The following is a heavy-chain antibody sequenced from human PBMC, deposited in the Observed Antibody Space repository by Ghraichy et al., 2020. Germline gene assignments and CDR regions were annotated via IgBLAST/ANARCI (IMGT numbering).Heavy chain of an antibody. CDR2: IIPILGIA. J-gene: IGHJ6*02. CDR3: AKNQPHSSSSVSYYYGMDV. V-gene: IGHV1-69*02. D-gene: IGHD6-6*01. CDR1: GGTFSSYT. Sequence: SVKVSCKASGGTFSSYTISWVRQAPGQGLEWMGRIIPILGIANYAQKFQGRVTITADKSTSTAYMELSSLRSEDTAVYYCAKNQPHSSSSVSYYYGMDVWGQGTTVTVSS.